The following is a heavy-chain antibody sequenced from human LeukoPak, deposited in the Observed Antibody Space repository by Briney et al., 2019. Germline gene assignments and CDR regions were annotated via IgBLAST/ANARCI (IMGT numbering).Heavy chain of an antibody. Sequence: SVKVSCKASGGTFSSYTISWVRQAPGQGLEWMGRIIPILGIANYAQKFQGRVTITADKSTSTAYMELSSPRSEDTAVYYCARGRRYSGSYYEGDYYYYMDVWGKGTTVTVSS. CDR3: ARGRRYSGSYYEGDYYYYMDV. CDR2: IIPILGIA. J-gene: IGHJ6*03. CDR1: GGTFSSYT. V-gene: IGHV1-69*02. D-gene: IGHD1-26*01.